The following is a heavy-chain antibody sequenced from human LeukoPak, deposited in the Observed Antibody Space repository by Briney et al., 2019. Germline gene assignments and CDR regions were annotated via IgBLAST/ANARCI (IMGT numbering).Heavy chain of an antibody. J-gene: IGHJ6*03. CDR3: ARVKGFGELFYYYYMDV. Sequence: SETLSLTCTVSGGSISSYYWSWIRQPAGKGLEWIGRIHTSGSTNYNPSLKSRVTMSVDTSKNQFSLKLSSVTAADTAVYYCARVKGFGELFYYYYMDVWGKGTTVTISS. CDR2: IHTSGST. V-gene: IGHV4-4*07. D-gene: IGHD3-10*01. CDR1: GGSISSYY.